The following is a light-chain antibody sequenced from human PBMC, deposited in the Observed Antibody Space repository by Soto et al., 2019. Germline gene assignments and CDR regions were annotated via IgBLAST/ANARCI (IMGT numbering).Light chain of an antibody. V-gene: IGLV1-51*01. J-gene: IGLJ2*01. CDR3: GTWDSSLSAVV. CDR2: DNN. CDR1: SSNIGNNY. Sequence: QSVLPQPPSVSAAPGQKVTISCSGSSSNIGNNYVSWYQQLPGPAPKLLIFDNNKRPSGIPDRCSGSKSGTSATLGITGLQTGDEAEYYCGTWDSSLSAVVFGGGTKLTVL.